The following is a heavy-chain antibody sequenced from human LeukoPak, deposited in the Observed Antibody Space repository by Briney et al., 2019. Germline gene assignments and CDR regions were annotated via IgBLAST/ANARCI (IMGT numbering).Heavy chain of an antibody. V-gene: IGHV1-3*01. Sequence: GASVKVSCKASGYTFTSYAMHWVRQAPGQRLEWMGWINAGNGNTKYSQKFQGRVTITRDTSASTAYMELSRLRSEDTAVYYCARGTRLGYFDWLAFDYWGQRTLVTVSS. J-gene: IGHJ4*02. CDR3: ARGTRLGYFDWLAFDY. CDR2: INAGNGNT. CDR1: GYTFTSYA. D-gene: IGHD3-9*01.